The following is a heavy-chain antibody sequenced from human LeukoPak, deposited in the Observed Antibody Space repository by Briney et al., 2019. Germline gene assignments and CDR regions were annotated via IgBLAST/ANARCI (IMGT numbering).Heavy chain of an antibody. V-gene: IGHV4-39*01. CDR1: GGSISSSSYY. CDR3: ARHGRFLEWLPFDY. D-gene: IGHD3-3*01. J-gene: IGHJ4*02. Sequence: SETLSLTCTVSGGSISSSSYYWGWIRQPPGKGLEWIGSIYYSGSTYYNPSLKSRVTISVDTSKNQFSLKLSSVTAADTAVYYCARHGRFLEWLPFDYWGQGTLVTVSS. CDR2: IYYSGST.